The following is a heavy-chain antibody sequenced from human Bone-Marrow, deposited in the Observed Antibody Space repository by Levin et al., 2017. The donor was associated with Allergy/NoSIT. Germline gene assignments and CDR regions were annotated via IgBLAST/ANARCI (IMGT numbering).Heavy chain of an antibody. V-gene: IGHV3-48*02. CDR1: GFTFRTYS. Sequence: GGSLRLSCEASGFTFRTYSMNWVRQAPGKGLEWLSYISSTSGTIYQADSVKGRFTISRDNAKNSLYLQLNSLRDEDTAVYFCAGVGGTTPLSYYYYMDVWGQGTTVTVSS. CDR2: ISSTSGTI. D-gene: IGHD4-23*01. CDR3: AGVGGTTPLSYYYYMDV. J-gene: IGHJ6*02.